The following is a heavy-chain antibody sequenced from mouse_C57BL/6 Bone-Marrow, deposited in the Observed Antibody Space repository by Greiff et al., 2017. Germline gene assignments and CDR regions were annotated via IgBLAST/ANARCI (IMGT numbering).Heavy chain of an antibody. J-gene: IGHJ3*01. CDR2: INPYNGGT. Sequence: VQLQQSGPVLVQPGASVKMSCKASGYTFTDYYMNWVKQSPGKSLEWIGDINPYNGGTSYNQTFKGKATLTVDKSSSTAYLELNSLTSEDTADYYCASSGGSDDYEGYFAYWGQGTTVTVSA. CDR1: GYTFTDYY. CDR3: ASSGGSDDYEGYFAY. D-gene: IGHD2-4*01. V-gene: IGHV1-19*01.